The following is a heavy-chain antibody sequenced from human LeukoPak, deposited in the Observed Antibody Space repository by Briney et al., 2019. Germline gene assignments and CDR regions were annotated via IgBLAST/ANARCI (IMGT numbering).Heavy chain of an antibody. J-gene: IGHJ4*02. V-gene: IGHV4-59*01. Sequence: SETLSLTCTVSGGSISSYYWSWIRQPPGKGLEWIGYIYYSGSTNYNPSLKSRVTISVDTSKNQFSLKLSSVTAADTAVYYCARGRRLYYDFWSGYGDVFDYWGQGTLVTVSS. D-gene: IGHD3-3*01. CDR2: IYYSGST. CDR3: ARGRRLYYDFWSGYGDVFDY. CDR1: GGSISSYY.